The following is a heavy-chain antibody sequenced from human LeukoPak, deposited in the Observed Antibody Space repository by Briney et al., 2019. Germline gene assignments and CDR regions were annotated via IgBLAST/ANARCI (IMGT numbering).Heavy chain of an antibody. Sequence: GESLKISCKGSGYSFTSYWIGWVRQMPGKGREWMGIIYPGDSDTRYSPSFQGQVTISADKSISTAYLQWSSLKASDTAMYYCARNRLSSKWLLRERLTYYYGMDVWGQGTTVTVSS. CDR1: GYSFTSYW. CDR2: IYPGDSDT. J-gene: IGHJ6*02. V-gene: IGHV5-51*01. CDR3: ARNRLSSKWLLRERLTYYYGMDV. D-gene: IGHD6-13*01.